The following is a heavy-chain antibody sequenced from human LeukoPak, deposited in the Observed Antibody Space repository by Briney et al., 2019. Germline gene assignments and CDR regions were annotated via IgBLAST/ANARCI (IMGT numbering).Heavy chain of an antibody. J-gene: IGHJ4*02. CDR1: GYTFTGYY. CDR2: INPNSGGT. V-gene: IGHV1-2*06. D-gene: IGHD5-24*01. CDR3: ARSRRDGYNYDY. Sequence: ASVTVSCKASGYTFTGYYMHWVRQAPGQGLEWMGRINPNSGGTNYAQKFQGRVTMTRDTSISTAYMELSRLRSDDTAVYYCARSRRDGYNYDYWGQGTLVTVSS.